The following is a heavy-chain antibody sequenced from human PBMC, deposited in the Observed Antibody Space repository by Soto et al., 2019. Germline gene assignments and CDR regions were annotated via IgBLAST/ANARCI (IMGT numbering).Heavy chain of an antibody. CDR3: TSDNYNGDDGDFHF. CDR2: IYSRDSDT. J-gene: IGHJ4*02. V-gene: IGHV5-51*01. CDR1: GFRFNNFW. Sequence: ESLKISCQTSGFRFNNFWIGWVRQRPGKGLEGMGIIYSRDSDTKYSTSFQGQVTTSEDTSITTAYHQCGSLKASDTAVYYYTSDNYNGDDGDFHFWGQGTLVTLSS. D-gene: IGHD1-20*01.